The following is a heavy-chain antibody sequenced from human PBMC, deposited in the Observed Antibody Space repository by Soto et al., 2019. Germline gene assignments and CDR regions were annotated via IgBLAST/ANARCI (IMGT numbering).Heavy chain of an antibody. D-gene: IGHD3-10*01. CDR3: ARGVGSGTYYNQYNWFDP. Sequence: SVKVSCKASGGTFSSYTISWVRQAPGQGLEWMGRIIPILGIANYAQKFQGRVTITADKSTSTAYTELRSLRSDDTAVYYCARGVGSGTYYNQYNWFDPWGQGTLVTVSS. CDR1: GGTFSSYT. V-gene: IGHV1-69*02. CDR2: IIPILGIA. J-gene: IGHJ5*02.